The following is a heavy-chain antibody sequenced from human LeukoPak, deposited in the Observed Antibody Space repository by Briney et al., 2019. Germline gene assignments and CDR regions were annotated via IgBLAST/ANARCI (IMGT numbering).Heavy chain of an antibody. CDR2: IYYSGST. CDR3: ARRRYCSSTSCPYWYFDL. J-gene: IGHJ2*01. Sequence: SETLSLTCTVSGGSISSGDYYWSWIRQPPGKGLEWIGYIYYSGSTYYNPSLKSRVTISVDTSKNQFSLKLSSVTAADTAVYYCARRRYCSSTSCPYWYFDLWGRGTLVTVSP. CDR1: GGSISSGDYY. V-gene: IGHV4-30-4*08. D-gene: IGHD2-2*01.